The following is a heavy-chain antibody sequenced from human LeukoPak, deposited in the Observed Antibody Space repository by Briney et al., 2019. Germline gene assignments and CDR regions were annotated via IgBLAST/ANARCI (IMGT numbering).Heavy chain of an antibody. D-gene: IGHD3-22*01. V-gene: IGHV3-23*01. CDR2: ISGSGGST. J-gene: IGHJ3*02. CDR1: GFTFSSYA. CDR3: AKDQQYYYDSSGCYFTAFDI. Sequence: GGSLRLSCAASGFTFSSYAMSWVRQAPGKGLEWVSAISGSGGSTYYADSVKGRFTISRDNSKNTLYLQMNSLRAEDTAVYYCAKDQQYYYDSSGCYFTAFDIWGQGTMVTVSS.